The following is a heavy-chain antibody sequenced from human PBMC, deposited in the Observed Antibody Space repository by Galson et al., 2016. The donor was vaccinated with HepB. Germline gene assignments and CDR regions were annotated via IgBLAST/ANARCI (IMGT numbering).Heavy chain of an antibody. Sequence: SLRLSCAASGFTFSTYPMHWVRQAPGKGLEYVAAIGSNVGTTYYADSVKGRFTITRDNSKNTLYLQMSSLRAEDSAVYYCVKGSRLRFLEWSCGYFDYWGQGTLVTVSS. D-gene: IGHD3-3*01. J-gene: IGHJ4*02. V-gene: IGHV3-64D*06. CDR1: GFTFSTYP. CDR3: VKGSRLRFLEWSCGYFDY. CDR2: IGSNVGTT.